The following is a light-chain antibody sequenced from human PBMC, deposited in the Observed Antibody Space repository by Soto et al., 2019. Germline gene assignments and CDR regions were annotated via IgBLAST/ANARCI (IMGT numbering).Light chain of an antibody. CDR1: QGISHF. Sequence: DIQMTQSPSTLSASVGDRVTITCRASQGISHFLAWYQQKPGKVPKLLIYDASNLGSGVPSRFSGSGSGTDFTLTISGLQPDDFTTYYCQQYTSYSRAFGQGTKVDLK. J-gene: IGKJ1*01. CDR2: DAS. CDR3: QQYTSYSRA. V-gene: IGKV1-5*01.